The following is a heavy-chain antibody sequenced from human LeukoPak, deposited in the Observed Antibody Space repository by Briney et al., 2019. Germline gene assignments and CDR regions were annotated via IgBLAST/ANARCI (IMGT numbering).Heavy chain of an antibody. CDR1: GYTFTGYY. J-gene: IGHJ3*02. D-gene: IGHD5-18*01. CDR2: INPNSGGT. Sequence: ASVKVSCKASGYTFTGYYMHWVRQAPGQGLEWMGWINPNSGGTNYAQKFQGRVTMTRDTSISTAYMELSRLRSDDTAVYYCAREQDGVQLWLKVGGDAFDIWGQGTMVTVSS. V-gene: IGHV1-2*02. CDR3: AREQDGVQLWLKVGGDAFDI.